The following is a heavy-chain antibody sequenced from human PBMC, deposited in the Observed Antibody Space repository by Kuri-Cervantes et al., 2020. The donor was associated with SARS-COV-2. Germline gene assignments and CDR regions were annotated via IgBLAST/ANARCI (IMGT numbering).Heavy chain of an antibody. CDR3: ARKEGGDCSSTSCYTIDWYFDL. V-gene: IGHV4-4*08. Sequence: SETLSLTCAFYGESFSGYYWNWIRQSPGKGLEWIGHIYTSGSTNYNPSLKSRVTISVDTSKNQFSLKLSSVTAADTAVYYCARKEGGDCSSTSCYTIDWYFDLWGRGTLVTVSS. J-gene: IGHJ2*01. D-gene: IGHD2-2*02. CDR2: IYTSGST. CDR1: GESFSGYY.